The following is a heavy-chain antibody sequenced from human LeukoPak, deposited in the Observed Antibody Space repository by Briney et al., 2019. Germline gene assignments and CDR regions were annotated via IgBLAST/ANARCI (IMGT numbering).Heavy chain of an antibody. CDR3: ARVSSGWVPKGYYYYMDV. CDR2: IYTSGST. D-gene: IGHD6-19*01. Sequence: PSETLSLTCTVSGGSISSYYWSWIRQPAGKGLEWIGRIYTSGSTNYNPSLKSRVTMSVDTSKNQFSLKRSSVTAADTAVYYCARVSSGWVPKGYYYYMDVWGKGTTVTISS. J-gene: IGHJ6*03. V-gene: IGHV4-4*07. CDR1: GGSISSYY.